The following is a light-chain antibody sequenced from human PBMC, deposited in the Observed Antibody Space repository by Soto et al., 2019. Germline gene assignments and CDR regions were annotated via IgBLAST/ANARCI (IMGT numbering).Light chain of an antibody. CDR1: QSVSSTY. Sequence: EIVLTQSPGTLSLSPGERATLSCRASQSVSSTYLAWYQQKPGQAPRLLIYGASNRATGIPNRFSGSGSETDFTLSIVRLEPEHFAVYYCQQYGSSSYTFGQGTKLEIK. J-gene: IGKJ2*01. CDR2: GAS. CDR3: QQYGSSSYT. V-gene: IGKV3-20*01.